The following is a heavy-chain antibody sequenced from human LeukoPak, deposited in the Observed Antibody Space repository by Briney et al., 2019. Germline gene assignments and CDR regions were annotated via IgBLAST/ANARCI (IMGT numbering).Heavy chain of an antibody. J-gene: IGHJ4*02. Sequence: ASVKVSSRASGYTFTVYYMHWVRQAPGQGLEWMGWINPNSGGTNYAQKFQGRVTMTRDTSISTAYMELSRLRSDDTAVYYCARDFMGGSFVDYWGQGTLVTVSS. V-gene: IGHV1-2*02. D-gene: IGHD1-26*01. CDR3: ARDFMGGSFVDY. CDR1: GYTFTVYY. CDR2: INPNSGGT.